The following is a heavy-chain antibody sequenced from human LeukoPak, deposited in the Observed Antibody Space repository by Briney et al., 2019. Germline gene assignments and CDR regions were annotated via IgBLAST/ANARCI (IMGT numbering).Heavy chain of an antibody. Sequence: ASVKVSCKASGYTFTGNHMHWVRQAPGQGLEWMGWINPNNGGTNYAQKFQGRVIMTRDTSISTAYMELSRLGSDDTAVYYCARGGSTDSIHSCGGNCYFLDYWGQGTLVTVSS. J-gene: IGHJ4*02. CDR1: GYTFTGNH. V-gene: IGHV1-2*02. D-gene: IGHD2-21*02. CDR3: ARGGSTDSIHSCGGNCYFLDY. CDR2: INPNNGGT.